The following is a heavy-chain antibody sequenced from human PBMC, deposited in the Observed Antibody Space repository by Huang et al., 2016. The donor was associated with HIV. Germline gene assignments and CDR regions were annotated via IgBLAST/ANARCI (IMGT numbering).Heavy chain of an antibody. J-gene: IGHJ6*02. CDR2: IRHYYGYT. D-gene: IGHD4-17*01. CDR3: ARDLGTTVVPDGMDV. V-gene: IGHV1-18*04. CDR1: GYTFISYG. Sequence: QVQLVQSGAEVKKPGASVKVSCRASGYTFISYGITWVRQAPGQGLEWIGWIRHYYGYTNYAQQFQGRVTMTTDTSTNTVYMEVRSLRSDDTAVYYCARDLGTTVVPDGMDVWGQGTTVTVSS.